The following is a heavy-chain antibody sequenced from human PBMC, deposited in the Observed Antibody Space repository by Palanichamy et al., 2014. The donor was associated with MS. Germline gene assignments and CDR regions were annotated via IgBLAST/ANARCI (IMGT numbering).Heavy chain of an antibody. D-gene: IGHD4-11*01. V-gene: IGHV4-38-2*02. CDR3: ARDGDYSQNADFDY. J-gene: IGHJ4*02. CDR2: IWHGYST. CDR1: GYPLANGYY. Sequence: QVQLQESGPRLVKPSETLSLTRSVSGYPLANGYYWAWIRQPPGKGLEWIASIWHGYSTYYNPSLKSRVTISVDTSNNHFSLRLRSVTAADTAVYYCARDGDYSQNADFDYWGQGTLVTVSA.